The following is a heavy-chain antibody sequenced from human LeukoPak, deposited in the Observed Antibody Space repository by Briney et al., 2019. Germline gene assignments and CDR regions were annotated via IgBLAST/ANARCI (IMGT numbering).Heavy chain of an antibody. V-gene: IGHV1-69*13. CDR3: ARERGGNSGWGFDY. D-gene: IGHD4-23*01. CDR2: IIPIFGTA. Sequence: SVKVSCKASGYTFTSYAISWVRQAPGHGLEWMGGIIPIFGTANYAQKFQGRVTITADESTSTAYMELSSLRSEDTAVYYCARERGGNSGWGFDYWGQGTLVTVSS. CDR1: GYTFTSYA. J-gene: IGHJ4*02.